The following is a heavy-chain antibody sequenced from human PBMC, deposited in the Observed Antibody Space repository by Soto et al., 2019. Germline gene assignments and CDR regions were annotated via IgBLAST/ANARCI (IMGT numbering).Heavy chain of an antibody. CDR3: ARDYVGAYCSSTSCYSDYYYGMDV. Sequence: GGSLRLSCAASGSTFSSYSMNWVRQAPGKGLEWVSYISSSSSTIYHADSVKGRFTISRDNAKNSLYLQMNSLRAEDTAVYYCARDYVGAYCSSTSCYSDYYYGMDVWGQGT. D-gene: IGHD2-2*01. CDR2: ISSSSSTI. CDR1: GSTFSSYS. J-gene: IGHJ6*02. V-gene: IGHV3-48*01.